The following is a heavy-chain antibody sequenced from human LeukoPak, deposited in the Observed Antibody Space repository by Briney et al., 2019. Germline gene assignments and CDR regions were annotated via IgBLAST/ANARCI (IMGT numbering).Heavy chain of an antibody. J-gene: IGHJ4*02. CDR2: LYHSGTP. CDR1: GGSISSYY. V-gene: IGHV4-59*08. Sequence: PSETLSLTCTVSGGSISSYYWSWIRQSPGKGLEWIGYLYHSGTPRYNPSLKSRVTISADTSKNQFFLNLNSTTAADTAVYYCARRRGWKQQLVYFDYWGQGTLATASS. CDR3: ARRRGWKQQLVYFDY. D-gene: IGHD6-13*01.